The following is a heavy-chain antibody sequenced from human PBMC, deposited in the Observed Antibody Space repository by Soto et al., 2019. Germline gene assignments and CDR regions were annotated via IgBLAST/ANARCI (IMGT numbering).Heavy chain of an antibody. CDR2: INTVATII. V-gene: IGHV3-74*01. D-gene: IGHD3-22*01. J-gene: IGHJ4*02. CDR3: ARYCAHDSASYCSSDRLDY. CDR1: GIPFNNYW. Sequence: GGSLRLSCAFSGIPFNNYWMHWIRQAPGKGLVWVSHINTVATIINYGDSVKGRFTISRDNAENTLYLQMNSLGVEDTATYYCARYCAHDSASYCSSDRLDYWGQGTLVTVSS.